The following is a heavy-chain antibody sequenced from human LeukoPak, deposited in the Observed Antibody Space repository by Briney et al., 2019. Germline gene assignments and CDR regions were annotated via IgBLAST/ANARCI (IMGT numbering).Heavy chain of an antibody. Sequence: ASVKVSCKASGYIFTSYYMHWVRQAPGQGLEWMGIINPSGGSTSYAQKFQGRVTMTRDTSTSTVYMELSSLRSEDTAVYYCASSIAAAGYYFDYWGQGTLVTVSS. CDR2: INPSGGST. J-gene: IGHJ4*02. CDR1: GYIFTSYY. D-gene: IGHD6-13*01. CDR3: ASSIAAAGYYFDY. V-gene: IGHV1-46*01.